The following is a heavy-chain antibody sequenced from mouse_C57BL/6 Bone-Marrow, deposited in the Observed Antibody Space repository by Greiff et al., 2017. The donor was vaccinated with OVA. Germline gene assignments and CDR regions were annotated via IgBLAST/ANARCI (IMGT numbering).Heavy chain of an antibody. V-gene: IGHV1-64*01. Sequence: QVHVKQSGAELVKPGASVKLSCKASGYTFTSYWMHWVKQRPGQGLEWIGMIHPNSGSTNYNEKFKSKATLTVDKSSSTAYMQLSSLTSEDSAVYYCARGDTTVYKPRGYWAQGTTLTVSS. D-gene: IGHD1-1*01. CDR2: IHPNSGST. J-gene: IGHJ2*01. CDR1: GYTFTSYW. CDR3: ARGDTTVYKPRGY.